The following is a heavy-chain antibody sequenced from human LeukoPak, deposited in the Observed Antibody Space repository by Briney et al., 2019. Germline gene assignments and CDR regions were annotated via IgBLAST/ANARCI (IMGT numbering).Heavy chain of an antibody. Sequence: PSETLSLTCTVSGGSISSSSYYWGWIRQPPGKGLEWIGEINHSGSTNYNPSLKSRVTISVDTSKNQFSLKLSSVTAADTAVYYCARRPSWYSGSYGDAFDIWGQGTMVTVSS. CDR1: GGSISSSSYY. V-gene: IGHV4-39*07. D-gene: IGHD1-26*01. CDR2: INHSGST. J-gene: IGHJ3*02. CDR3: ARRPSWYSGSYGDAFDI.